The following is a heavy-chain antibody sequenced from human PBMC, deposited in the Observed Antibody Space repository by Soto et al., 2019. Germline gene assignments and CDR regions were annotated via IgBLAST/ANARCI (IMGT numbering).Heavy chain of an antibody. D-gene: IGHD6-6*01. CDR3: AREGEYSSSANWFDP. CDR2: IYHSGST. Sequence: HSETLSLTCAVSGGSISSSNWWSWVRQPPGKGLEWIGEIYHSGSTNYNPSLKSRVTISVDKSKNQFSLKLSSVTAADTAVYYCAREGEYSSSANWFDPWGQGTLVTVSS. J-gene: IGHJ5*02. V-gene: IGHV4-4*02. CDR1: GGSISSSNW.